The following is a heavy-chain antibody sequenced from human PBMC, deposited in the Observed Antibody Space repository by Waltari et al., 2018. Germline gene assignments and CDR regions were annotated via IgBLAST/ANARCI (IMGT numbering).Heavy chain of an antibody. CDR1: GFTFSSYE. CDR2: ISSSGSTI. CDR3: ARARSSNREKTLSPSIAAAGFTFDC. V-gene: IGHV3-48*03. J-gene: IGHJ4*02. D-gene: IGHD6-13*01. Sequence: EVQLVESGGGLVQPGGSLRLSCAASGFTFSSYEMNWVRQAPGKGLEWVQYISSSGSTIYYADSVKGRFTISRDNAKNSLYLQMNSLRAEDTAVYYCARARSSNREKTLSPSIAAAGFTFDCWGQGTLVTVSS.